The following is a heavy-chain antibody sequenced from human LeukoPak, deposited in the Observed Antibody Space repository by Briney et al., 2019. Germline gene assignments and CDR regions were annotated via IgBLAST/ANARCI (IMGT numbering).Heavy chain of an antibody. D-gene: IGHD3-3*01. CDR1: GYTFTRYS. V-gene: IGHV7-4-1*02. CDR3: ARDLEWLALDY. CDR2: INTNTGNP. J-gene: IGHJ4*02. Sequence: ASVKVSCKASGYTFTRYSMSGGRQPPGKGLGWMGWINTNTGNPTYAQGFTGRFIFSLDTSVSTAYLQISSLKAEDTAVYYCARDLEWLALDYWGQGTLVTVSS.